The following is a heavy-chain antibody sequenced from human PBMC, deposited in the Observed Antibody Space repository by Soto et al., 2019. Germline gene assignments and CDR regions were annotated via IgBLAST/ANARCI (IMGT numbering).Heavy chain of an antibody. CDR2: INHTGST. V-gene: IGHV4-34*01. CDR1: GGSMSSYY. Sequence: SETLSLTCTVSGGSMSSYYWTWFRQPPGTGLEWLGEINHTGSTNYNPSLKSRVTISVDTSKNQFSLKLTSVTAADTAVYYCARDQITGLFDYWGQGTLVTVSS. J-gene: IGHJ4*02. D-gene: IGHD1-1*01. CDR3: ARDQITGLFDY.